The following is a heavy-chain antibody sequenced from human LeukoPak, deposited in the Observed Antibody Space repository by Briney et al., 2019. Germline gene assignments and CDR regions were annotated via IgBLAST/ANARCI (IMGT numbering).Heavy chain of an antibody. CDR2: IYSGGTT. CDR1: GFTVSSNY. CDR3: TRDQSVGTTTGWFDP. D-gene: IGHD1-26*01. V-gene: IGHV3-53*01. Sequence: GGSPRLSCAVSGFTVSSNYINWVRQAPGKGLEWVSVIYSGGTTYYADSVKGRFTISRDNSKNTVHLQMNSLRAEDTAVYYCTRDQSVGTTTGWFDPWGQGTLVTVSS. J-gene: IGHJ5*02.